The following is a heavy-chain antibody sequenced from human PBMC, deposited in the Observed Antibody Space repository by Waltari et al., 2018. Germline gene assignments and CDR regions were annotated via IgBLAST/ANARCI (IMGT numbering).Heavy chain of an antibody. Sequence: VQLVQSGAEGKKPGSSVTVSCTASGRTFSTYALRRVRRAPDQAVEGMGGIIPIRGIENYEKKFQGRVTITADKSTRTTYMELSSLRSEDTAVYYCASNSLGYCSGGSCYSGHYWGQGTLVTVSS. CDR2: IIPIRGIE. CDR1: GRTFSTYA. CDR3: ASNSLGYCSGGSCYSGHY. V-gene: IGHV1-69*10. J-gene: IGHJ4*02. D-gene: IGHD2-15*01.